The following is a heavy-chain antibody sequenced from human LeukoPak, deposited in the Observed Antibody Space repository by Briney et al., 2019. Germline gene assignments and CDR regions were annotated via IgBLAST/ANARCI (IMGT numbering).Heavy chain of an antibody. J-gene: IGHJ4*02. CDR2: IRGSGDST. V-gene: IGHV3-23*01. CDR1: GFTFSSYA. D-gene: IGHD3-22*01. Sequence: GGSLRLSCAASGFTFSSYAMSWVRQAPGKGLEWVSGIRGSGDSTYYADSVKGRFTISRDNSKNTLYLQMNSLRVEDTAVYYCAKRENYYDSSGNSPHFDNWGQGTLVTVSS. CDR3: AKRENYYDSSGNSPHFDN.